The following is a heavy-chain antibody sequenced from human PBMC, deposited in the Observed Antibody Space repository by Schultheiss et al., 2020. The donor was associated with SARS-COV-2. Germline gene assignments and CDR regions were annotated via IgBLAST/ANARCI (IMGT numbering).Heavy chain of an antibody. V-gene: IGHV3-48*03. CDR1: GFTFSSYE. D-gene: IGHD3-22*01. J-gene: IGHJ4*01. CDR2: INWNGGRI. Sequence: GGSLRLSCAASGFTFSSYEMNWVRQAPGKGLEWVSGINWNGGRIGYADSVKGRFTISRDNARNSLYLQMHSLRAADTAVYYCARSIGYYFDTSGLWGHGTLVTVSS. CDR3: ARSIGYYFDTSGL.